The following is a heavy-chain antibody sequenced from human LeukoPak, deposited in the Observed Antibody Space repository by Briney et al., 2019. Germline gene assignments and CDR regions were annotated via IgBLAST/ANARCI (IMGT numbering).Heavy chain of an antibody. CDR2: VYSGGYI. Sequence: GGSLRLSCAASGFTVSSNYMSRVRQAPGKGLEWVSVVYSGGYISYADSVKGRFTISRDNSKNTLHLQMNSLRAEDTAVYYCTSGRSPYYFDYWGQGTLVTVSA. D-gene: IGHD3-10*01. J-gene: IGHJ4*02. V-gene: IGHV3-53*01. CDR3: TSGRSPYYFDY. CDR1: GFTVSSNY.